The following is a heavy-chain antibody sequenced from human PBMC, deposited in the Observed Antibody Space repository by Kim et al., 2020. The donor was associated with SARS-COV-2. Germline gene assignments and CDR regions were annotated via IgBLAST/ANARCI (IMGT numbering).Heavy chain of an antibody. CDR3: AALDTAQVPGGI. D-gene: IGHD3-10*01. J-gene: IGHJ4*02. V-gene: IGHV3-7*01. Sequence: YYGDSVKGRFTMSSDNAKKSLYLQMSSLRTEDTAIYYCAALDTAQVPGGIWGQGTLVSVST.